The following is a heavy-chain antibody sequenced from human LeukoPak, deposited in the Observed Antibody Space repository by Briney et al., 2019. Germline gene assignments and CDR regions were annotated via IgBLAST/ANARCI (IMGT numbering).Heavy chain of an antibody. CDR3: ARDVDTGYFDY. Sequence: SETLSLTCTVSGGSISSGDYYWSWIRQPPGKGLEWIGYIYYSGSTYYNPSLKSRVTISVDTSKNQFSLKLSSATAADTAVYYCARDVDTGYFDYWGQGTLVTVSS. J-gene: IGHJ4*02. D-gene: IGHD5-18*01. CDR2: IYYSGST. V-gene: IGHV4-30-4*01. CDR1: GGSISSGDYY.